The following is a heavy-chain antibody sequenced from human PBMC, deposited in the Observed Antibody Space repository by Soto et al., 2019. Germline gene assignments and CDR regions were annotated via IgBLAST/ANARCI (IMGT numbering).Heavy chain of an antibody. CDR2: IYYSGST. D-gene: IGHD6-13*01. J-gene: IGHJ4*02. V-gene: IGHV4-31*03. Sequence: QVQLQESGPGLVKPSQTLSLTCTASGGSISSGGDYWSLIRQHPGKGLEWIGYIYYSGSTYYNPSLKSRLTISVDTSKNQFSLKLSSVTAADTAVYYCARDPSAEAAAGNGFDYWGQRTLVTVSS. CDR1: GGSISSGGDY. CDR3: ARDPSAEAAAGNGFDY.